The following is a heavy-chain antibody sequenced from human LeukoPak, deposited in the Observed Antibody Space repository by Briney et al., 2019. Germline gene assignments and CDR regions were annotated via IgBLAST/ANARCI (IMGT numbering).Heavy chain of an antibody. CDR2: IYTSGGT. J-gene: IGHJ4*02. D-gene: IGHD6-6*01. Sequence: SETLSLTCTVSGDSISSYYWSWIRQPPGKGLEWIGYIYTSGGTNYIPSLKGRVTISIDTSKNQFSLKLSSVTAADSAVYYCARLTRLSTSPDRYYLDYWGQGTLATVSS. V-gene: IGHV4-4*09. CDR1: GDSISSYY. CDR3: ARLTRLSTSPDRYYLDY.